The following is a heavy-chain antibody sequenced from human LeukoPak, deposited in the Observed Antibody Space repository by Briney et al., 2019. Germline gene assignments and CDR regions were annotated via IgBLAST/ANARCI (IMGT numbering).Heavy chain of an antibody. Sequence: GGSLRLSCAASGFIFDDYAMHWVRQAPGKGLEWVSGISWNSGSIGYADSVKGRFTISRDNAKNSLYLQMNSLRAEDTAVYYCAREIGCIDYWGQGTLVTVSS. CDR1: GFIFDDYA. D-gene: IGHD2-8*01. J-gene: IGHJ4*02. CDR2: ISWNSGSI. CDR3: AREIGCIDY. V-gene: IGHV3-9*01.